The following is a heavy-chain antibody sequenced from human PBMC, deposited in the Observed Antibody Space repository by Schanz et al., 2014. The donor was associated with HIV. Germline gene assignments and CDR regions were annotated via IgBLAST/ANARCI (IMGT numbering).Heavy chain of an antibody. Sequence: EVQLLESGGGLLQPGGSLRLSCAASGFSFSSYAMSWVRQAPGKGLEWVSVISDSGGSTYYADSVKGRFTISRDNSKNTLYLQMNSLRAEDTAIYYCARDDVLDSLASWGQGTLVTVSS. CDR3: ARDDVLDSLAS. D-gene: IGHD2-21*01. CDR2: ISDSGGST. J-gene: IGHJ5*02. V-gene: IGHV3-23*01. CDR1: GFSFSSYA.